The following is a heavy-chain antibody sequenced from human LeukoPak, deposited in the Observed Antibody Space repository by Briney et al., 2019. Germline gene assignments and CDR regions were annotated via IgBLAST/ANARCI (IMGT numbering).Heavy chain of an antibody. CDR3: ARVAPGHDIGRGYFDY. D-gene: IGHD2-21*01. CDR2: ITSNSGTI. J-gene: IGHJ4*02. Sequence: PGGSLRLSCAASGFTFSIYSMNWVRQAPGKGLEWISCITSNSGTIYYTDSVKGRFTISRDNAKNSLYLQMNSLRAEDTAVYYCARVAPGHDIGRGYFDYWGQGTLVTVSS. V-gene: IGHV3-48*01. CDR1: GFTFSIYS.